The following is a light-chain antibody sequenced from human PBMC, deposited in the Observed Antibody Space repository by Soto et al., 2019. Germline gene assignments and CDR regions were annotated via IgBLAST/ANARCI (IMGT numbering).Light chain of an antibody. CDR3: QQYDNWPPV. CDR2: GAS. CDR1: QSVSGN. V-gene: IGKV3-15*01. Sequence: EIVMTQSPATLSVSPGERATLSCRASQSVSGNFAWYQQKPGEDARLLIYGASTRATGIPARFSGSGSGTGFTLTISRVQSEDFAVYYCQQYDNWPPVFGQGIKVEIK. J-gene: IGKJ1*01.